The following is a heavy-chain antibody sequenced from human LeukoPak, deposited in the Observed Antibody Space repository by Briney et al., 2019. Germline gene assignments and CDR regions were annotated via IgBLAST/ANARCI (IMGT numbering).Heavy chain of an antibody. Sequence: GSSVKVSCKASGGTFSSYAISWVRQAPGQGLGWMGGIIPIFGTANYAQKFQGGVTITTDESTSTAYMELSSLRSEDTAVYYCASLVGAAGYFQHWGQGTLVTVSS. J-gene: IGHJ1*01. CDR1: GGTFSSYA. D-gene: IGHD1-26*01. CDR3: ASLVGAAGYFQH. CDR2: IIPIFGTA. V-gene: IGHV1-69*05.